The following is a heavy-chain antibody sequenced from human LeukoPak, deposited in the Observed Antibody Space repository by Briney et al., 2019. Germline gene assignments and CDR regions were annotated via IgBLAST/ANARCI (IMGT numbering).Heavy chain of an antibody. D-gene: IGHD4-23*01. Sequence: PSETLSLTCAVYGGSFSDFYWSWIRQPPGEGLEWVGEISHSGDTNYNPSLESRVTISVDTSKNQFSLNLSSVTAADTAVYYCARGSNSVAYWGQGTLVTVSS. J-gene: IGHJ4*02. CDR1: GGSFSDFY. V-gene: IGHV4-34*01. CDR3: ARGSNSVAY. CDR2: ISHSGDT.